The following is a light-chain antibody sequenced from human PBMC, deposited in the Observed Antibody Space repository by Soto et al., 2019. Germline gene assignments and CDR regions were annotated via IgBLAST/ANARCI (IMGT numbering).Light chain of an antibody. Sequence: EIVMTQSPATLSVSPGEMVTLSCSASQSVSINLAWYQQRPGQAPRPLIYGASTRATGIPARFSASGSGTEFNLTINSLQSEDFAVYYCQQYNYWPLTFGGGTRVEI. CDR3: QQYNYWPLT. CDR2: GAS. J-gene: IGKJ4*01. CDR1: QSVSIN. V-gene: IGKV3-15*01.